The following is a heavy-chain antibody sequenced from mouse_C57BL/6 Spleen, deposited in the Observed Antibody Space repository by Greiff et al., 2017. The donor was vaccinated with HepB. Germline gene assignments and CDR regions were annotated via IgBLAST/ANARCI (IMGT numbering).Heavy chain of an antibody. D-gene: IGHD1-1*01. CDR2: INPNNGGT. V-gene: IGHV1-22*01. CDR1: GYTFTDYN. CDR3: VLITTVGGY. Sequence: VQLQQSGPELVKPGASVKMSCKASGYTFTDYNMHWVKQSHGKSLEWIGYINPNNGGTSYNQKFKGKATLTVNKSSSTAYMELRSLTSEDSAVYYCVLITTVGGYWGQGTTLTVSS. J-gene: IGHJ2*01.